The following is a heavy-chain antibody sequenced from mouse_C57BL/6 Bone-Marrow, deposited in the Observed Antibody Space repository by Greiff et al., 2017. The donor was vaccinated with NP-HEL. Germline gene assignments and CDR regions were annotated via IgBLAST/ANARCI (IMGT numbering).Heavy chain of an antibody. CDR3: ARSGLYDGYYFDY. J-gene: IGHJ2*01. CDR1: GYTFTSYW. Sequence: QVQLQQSGAELVMPGASVKLSCKASGYTFTSYWMHWVKQRPGQGLEWIGEIDPSDSYTNYNQKFKGKSTLTVDKSSSTAYMQLSSLTSEDSAVYYCARSGLYDGYYFDYWGQGTTLTVSS. V-gene: IGHV1-69*01. D-gene: IGHD2-3*01. CDR2: IDPSDSYT.